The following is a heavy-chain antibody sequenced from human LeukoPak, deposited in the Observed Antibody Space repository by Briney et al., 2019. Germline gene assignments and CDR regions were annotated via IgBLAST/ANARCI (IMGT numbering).Heavy chain of an antibody. D-gene: IGHD4-17*01. Sequence: GGSLRLSCAASGFTFDDYAMHWVRQAPGKGLVWVSGISWNSGSIGYADPVKGRFTISRDNAKNSLYLQMNSLRAEDTALYYCEKGSSYGDYLSDYWGQGTLVTVSS. CDR3: EKGSSYGDYLSDY. CDR1: GFTFDDYA. J-gene: IGHJ4*02. V-gene: IGHV3-9*01. CDR2: ISWNSGSI.